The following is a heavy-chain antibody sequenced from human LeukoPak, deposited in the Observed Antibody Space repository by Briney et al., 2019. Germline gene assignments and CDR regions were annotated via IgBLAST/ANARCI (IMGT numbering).Heavy chain of an antibody. CDR1: EYSFNSYY. CDR3: ATDSGGWFPPHYFYYAMDV. V-gene: IGHV1-46*02. Sequence: EASVKVSCKASEYSFNSYYMHWVRQAPGQGLEWMGMINPGGGTTTHTQKFQGRVTMTSDTSTSTVHMQLSSLRSDDTAIYYCATDSGGWFPPHYFYYAMDVWGQGTTITVSS. CDR2: INPGGGTT. D-gene: IGHD6-19*01. J-gene: IGHJ6*02.